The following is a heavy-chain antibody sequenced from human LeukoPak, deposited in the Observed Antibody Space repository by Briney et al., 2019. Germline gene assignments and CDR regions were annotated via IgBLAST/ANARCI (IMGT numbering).Heavy chain of an antibody. CDR1: GGSISTYY. V-gene: IGHV4-4*07. CDR3: ARIMVVPAAISHFDY. D-gene: IGHD2-2*02. J-gene: IGHJ4*02. Sequence: PSETLSLTCTVSGGSISTYYWTWIRQPAGKGLEWIGRIYTGGSTNYHPSLKSRVTMSIDTSKSQFSLKFTSVTAADTAVYYCARIMVVPAAISHFDYWGQGILVTVSS. CDR2: IYTGGST.